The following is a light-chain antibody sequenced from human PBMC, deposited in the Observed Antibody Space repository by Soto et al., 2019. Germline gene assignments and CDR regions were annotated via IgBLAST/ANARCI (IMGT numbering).Light chain of an antibody. J-gene: IGKJ1*01. V-gene: IGKV3D-20*02. CDR2: GAS. CDR3: QQRSSWPRT. Sequence: EIVLTQSPGTLSLSPGERATLSCRASQSVSSSYLAWYHQKPGQAPRLLIYGASSRATGIPDRFSGSGSGTDFTLTISSLEPEDFALYYCQQRSSWPRTFGQGTKVDIK. CDR1: QSVSSSY.